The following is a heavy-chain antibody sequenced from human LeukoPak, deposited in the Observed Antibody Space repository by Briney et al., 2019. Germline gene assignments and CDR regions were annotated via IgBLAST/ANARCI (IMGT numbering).Heavy chain of an antibody. CDR3: ARLVVAVAGTFDY. D-gene: IGHD6-19*01. CDR2: IYYSGST. CDR1: GGSISSYY. Sequence: PSETLSLTCTVSGGSISSYYWGWIRQPPGKGLEWIGSIYYSGSTYYNPSLKSRVTISVDTSKNQFSLKLSSVTAADTAVYYCARLVVAVAGTFDYWGQGTLVTVSS. J-gene: IGHJ4*02. V-gene: IGHV4-39*01.